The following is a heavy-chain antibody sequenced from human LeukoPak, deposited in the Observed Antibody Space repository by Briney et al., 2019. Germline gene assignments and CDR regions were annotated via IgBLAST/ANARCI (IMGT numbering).Heavy chain of an antibody. J-gene: IGHJ4*02. CDR3: ARDHGSGWYPMDY. CDR2: IRYDGSNK. Sequence: GGSLRLSRAASGFTFSSYGMHWVRQAPGKGLEWVAFIRYDGSNKYYADSVKGRFTISRDNSKNTLYLQMNSLRAEDTAVYYCARDHGSGWYPMDYWGQGTLVTVSS. V-gene: IGHV3-30*02. D-gene: IGHD6-19*01. CDR1: GFTFSSYG.